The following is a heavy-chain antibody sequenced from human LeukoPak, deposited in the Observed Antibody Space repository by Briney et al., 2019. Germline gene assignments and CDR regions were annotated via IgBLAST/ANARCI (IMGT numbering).Heavy chain of an antibody. CDR3: ARDWARGNSYYVDY. D-gene: IGHD4-23*01. V-gene: IGHV3-30*03. J-gene: IGHJ4*02. CDR1: GFSLSDYG. Sequence: PGGSLRLSCEASGFSLSDYGMHWVGQAQGKGLECVALISNDGTNKFYVDPVKGRFTISRDNSKNTLYLQMDSLRTEDTAVYYCARDWARGNSYYVDYWGQGTLVTVSS. CDR2: ISNDGTNK.